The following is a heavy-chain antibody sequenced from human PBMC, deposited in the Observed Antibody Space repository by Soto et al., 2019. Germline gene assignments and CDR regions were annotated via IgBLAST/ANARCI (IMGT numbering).Heavy chain of an antibody. CDR3: ARGLDGDPRYYYYYYMDV. D-gene: IGHD4-17*01. V-gene: IGHV1-8*01. Sequence: ASVKVSCKASGYTFTSYDINWVRQATGQGLEWMGWMNPNSGNTGYAQKFQGRVTMTRNTSISTAYMELSSLRSEDTAVYYCARGLDGDPRYYYYYYMDVWGKGTTVTVSS. J-gene: IGHJ6*03. CDR2: MNPNSGNT. CDR1: GYTFTSYD.